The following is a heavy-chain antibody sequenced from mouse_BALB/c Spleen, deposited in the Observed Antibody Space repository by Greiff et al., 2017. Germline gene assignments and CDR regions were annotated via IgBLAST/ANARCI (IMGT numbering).Heavy chain of an antibody. CDR3: ARDYYGSSFDY. CDR1: GYTFTSYW. D-gene: IGHD1-1*01. Sequence: VKLLESGAELAKPGASVKMSCKASGYTFTSYWMHWVKQRPGQGLEWIGYINPSTGYTEYNQKFKDKATLTADKSSSTAYMQLSSLTSEDSAVYYCARDYYGSSFDYWGQGTTLTVSS. J-gene: IGHJ2*01. V-gene: IGHV1-7*01. CDR2: INPSTGYT.